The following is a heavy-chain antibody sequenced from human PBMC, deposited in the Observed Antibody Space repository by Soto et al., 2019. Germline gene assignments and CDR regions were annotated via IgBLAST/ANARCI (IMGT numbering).Heavy chain of an antibody. D-gene: IGHD3-10*01. J-gene: IGHJ4*02. V-gene: IGHV4-59*02. CDR1: GGSVSTYG. CDR3: ARGPGTSGTHQDLHAY. CDR2: IYNTGST. Sequence: LSLTCTVSGGSVSTYGWSWIRQPPGKGLEWIGYIYNTGSTNYNPSLKSRVTISLDASKNQFSLKLSSVTAADTAVYYCARGPGTSGTHQDLHAYRARRTFVPGSS.